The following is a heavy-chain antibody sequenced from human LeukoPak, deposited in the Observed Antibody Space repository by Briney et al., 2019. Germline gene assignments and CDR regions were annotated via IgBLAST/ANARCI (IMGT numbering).Heavy chain of an antibody. CDR2: IFSGGST. V-gene: IGHV3-66*01. CDR3: ATEPRRLGDLLTI. J-gene: IGHJ3*02. D-gene: IGHD3-16*01. Sequence: GGSLRLSCAASGFTVSNNHIIWVRQAPGKGLEWVSVIFSGGSTYFADSVKGRFTISRDSSKNTPYLQMNSLRAEDTAVYYCATEPRRLGDLLTIWGQGTMVTVSS. CDR1: GFTVSNNH.